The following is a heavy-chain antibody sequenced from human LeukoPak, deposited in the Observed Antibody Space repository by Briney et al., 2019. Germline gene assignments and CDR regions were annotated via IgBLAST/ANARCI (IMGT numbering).Heavy chain of an antibody. V-gene: IGHV3-23*01. CDR1: GFTLSSYA. D-gene: IGHD5-18*01. CDR3: ARRLVDTGPSY. Sequence: AGGSLRLSCAASGFTLSSYAMSWVRQARGKGGEGVSAISSRGMNTYYADCVRGRFTISRDNSKNPLYLQMHSLRAEDTAVYYCARRLVDTGPSYWGPGTLVTVSS. J-gene: IGHJ4*02. CDR2: ISSRGMNT.